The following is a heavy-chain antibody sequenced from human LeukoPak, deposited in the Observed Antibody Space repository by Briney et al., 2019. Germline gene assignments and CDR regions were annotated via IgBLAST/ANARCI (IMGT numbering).Heavy chain of an antibody. Sequence: SETLSLTCTVSLDSTTSNFWSWVRQPPGKGLEWIGEIHRSGSPNYNPSLQSRVTISIDGSRNQIALELSSVTAADTAVYYCARKILGGFNPGAYWGQGTLVTVSS. J-gene: IGHJ4*02. V-gene: IGHV4-4*02. D-gene: IGHD1-14*01. CDR1: LDSTTSNF. CDR3: ARKILGGFNPGAY. CDR2: IHRSGSP.